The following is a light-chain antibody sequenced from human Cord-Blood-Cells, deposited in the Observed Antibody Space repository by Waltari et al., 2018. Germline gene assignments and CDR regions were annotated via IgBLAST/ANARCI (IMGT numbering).Light chain of an antibody. J-gene: IGKJ3*01. CDR2: TAS. V-gene: IGKV1-39*01. CDR3: QQSHSFPFT. Sequence: IQMNQYPSSLSVSDREGVTITCQTSQSIRNYLNWYQQKPGKAPNLLIYTASTLQSGVPSRFSGSGSGTDFTLTINNLQPEDFATYYCQQSHSFPFTF. CDR1: QSIRNY.